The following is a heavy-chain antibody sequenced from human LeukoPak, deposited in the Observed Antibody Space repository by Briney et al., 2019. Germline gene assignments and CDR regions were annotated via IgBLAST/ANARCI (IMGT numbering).Heavy chain of an antibody. CDR1: GFTFSSYA. Sequence: PGGSLRLSCAASGFTFSSYAMSWVRQAPGEGLEWLSSISQSGADIHYADSVRGRFTISRDNAQNSLYLQMNSLRAEDTAVYYCARDIRAVGATLYFDYWGQGALVTVSS. J-gene: IGHJ4*02. V-gene: IGHV3-21*04. CDR3: ARDIRAVGATLYFDY. D-gene: IGHD1-26*01. CDR2: ISQSGADI.